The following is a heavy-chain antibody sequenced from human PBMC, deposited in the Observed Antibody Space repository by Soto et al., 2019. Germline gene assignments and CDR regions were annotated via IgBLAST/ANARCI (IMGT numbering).Heavy chain of an antibody. V-gene: IGHV3-23*01. J-gene: IGHJ5*02. Sequence: GGSLRLSCAASGFTFSSYAMNWVRQAPGKGLEWVSIISGSGDSTYYADSVKGRFTISRDNTKNTLYLQMNSLRAEDTAVYYCANKFFSGSGSYRGWFDPWGQGTLVTVSS. CDR3: ANKFFSGSGSYRGWFDP. CDR1: GFTFSSYA. CDR2: ISGSGDST. D-gene: IGHD3-10*01.